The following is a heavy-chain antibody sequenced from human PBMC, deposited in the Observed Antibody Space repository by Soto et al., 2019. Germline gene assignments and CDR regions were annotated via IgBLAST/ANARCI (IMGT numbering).Heavy chain of an antibody. CDR3: ARTNSGYDPLDGFDP. V-gene: IGHV3-48*03. CDR2: ISGSGDTI. D-gene: IGHD5-12*01. Sequence: GGSLRLSCEASGFTFGSFQLNWVRQAPGRGLEWISHISGSGDTIYYADSVKGRFTISRDNAKDSLALHMNSLRAEDTGVYFCARTNSGYDPLDGFDPWGQGTLVTVSS. J-gene: IGHJ5*02. CDR1: GFTFGSFQ.